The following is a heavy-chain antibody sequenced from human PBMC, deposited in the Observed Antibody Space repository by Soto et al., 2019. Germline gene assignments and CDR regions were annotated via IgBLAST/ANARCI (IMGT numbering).Heavy chain of an antibody. D-gene: IGHD4-17*01. V-gene: IGHV3-48*01. J-gene: IGHJ6*03. CDR2: ISSSSSTI. CDR1: GFTFSSYS. Sequence: EVQLVESGGGLVQPGGSLRLSCAASGFTFSSYSMNWVRQAPGNGLEWVSYISSSSSTIYYADSVKGRFTISRDNAQNSLYLQMNSLRAEDTAVYYCARDYGPYYYYMDVWGKGTTVTVSS. CDR3: ARDYGPYYYYMDV.